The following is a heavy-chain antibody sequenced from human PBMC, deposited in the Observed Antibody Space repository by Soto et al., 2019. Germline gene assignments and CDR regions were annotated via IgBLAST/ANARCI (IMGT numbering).Heavy chain of an antibody. J-gene: IGHJ4*02. CDR3: ARVETRTYYYDSSGYYSYYFDY. CDR2: ISAYNGNT. Sequence: ASVKVSCKASGYTFTSYGISWVRQAPGQGLEWMGWISAYNGNTNYAQKLQGRVTMTTDTSTSTAYMELRSLRSDDTAVYYCARVETRTYYYDSSGYYSYYFDYWGQGTLVTVS. D-gene: IGHD3-22*01. CDR1: GYTFTSYG. V-gene: IGHV1-18*01.